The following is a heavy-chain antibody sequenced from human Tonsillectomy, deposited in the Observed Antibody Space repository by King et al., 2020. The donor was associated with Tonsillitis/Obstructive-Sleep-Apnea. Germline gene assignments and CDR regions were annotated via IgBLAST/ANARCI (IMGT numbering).Heavy chain of an antibody. D-gene: IGHD2-2*01. CDR1: GVSISGYY. Sequence: VQLQQWGAGLLKPSETLSLMCAVYGVSISGYYWSWIRQPPGKGLEWIGEINHSGSTNYNPSLKSRVTISVDTSKNQLSLKLSSVTAADTAVYYCARGGAIVVVPAATVEFLKPDENWFDPWGQGTLVTVSS. CDR2: INHSGST. J-gene: IGHJ5*02. V-gene: IGHV4-34*01. CDR3: ARGGAIVVVPAATVEFLKPDENWFDP.